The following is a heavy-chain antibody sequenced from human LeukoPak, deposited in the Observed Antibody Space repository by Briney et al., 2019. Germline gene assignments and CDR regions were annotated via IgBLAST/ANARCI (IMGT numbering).Heavy chain of an antibody. J-gene: IGHJ5*02. D-gene: IGHD3-10*01. V-gene: IGHV5-51*01. CDR1: GYSFTSYW. CDR3: ATTYYYGSGSYFPHWFDP. Sequence: GESLKISCKGSGYSFTSYWIGWVRQMPGKGLEWMGIICPGDSDTRYSPSFQGQVTISADKSISTAYLQWSSLKASDTAMYYCATTYYYGSGSYFPHWFDPWGQGTLVTVSS. CDR2: ICPGDSDT.